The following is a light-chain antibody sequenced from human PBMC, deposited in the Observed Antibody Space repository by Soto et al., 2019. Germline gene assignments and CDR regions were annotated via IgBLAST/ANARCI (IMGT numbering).Light chain of an antibody. CDR3: QQYYSYPLT. Sequence: DIQVTQSPSSLSASVGDRVTITCRASHDISNYLAWFQQRPGQPPKSLIYGASALHSGVPSKFSGSASGTLFTLTISSLQPEDFATYYCQQYYSYPLTFGGGTRV. V-gene: IGKV1-16*02. CDR2: GAS. J-gene: IGKJ4*01. CDR1: HDISNY.